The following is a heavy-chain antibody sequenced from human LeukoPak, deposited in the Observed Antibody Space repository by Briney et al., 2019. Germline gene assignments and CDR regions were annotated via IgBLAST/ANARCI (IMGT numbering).Heavy chain of an antibody. V-gene: IGHV1-3*01. CDR3: ARDSGSGNNDY. CDR2: ISAGNGST. J-gene: IGHJ4*02. Sequence: ASVKVSFKASGYTFTSYAIHWVRQAPGHRLEWMGWISAGNGSTKYSQNFQGRVTFISNTSATTAFMELSSLRSEDAAVYYCARDSGSGNNDYWGQGTLVTVSS. D-gene: IGHD1-26*01. CDR1: GYTFTSYA.